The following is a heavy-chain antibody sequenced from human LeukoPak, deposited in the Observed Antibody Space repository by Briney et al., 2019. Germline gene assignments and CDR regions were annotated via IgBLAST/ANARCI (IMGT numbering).Heavy chain of an antibody. D-gene: IGHD6-13*01. J-gene: IGHJ5*02. V-gene: IGHV4-59*11. Sequence: SSETLSLTCSVSGGSITSHFWSWIRQPPGKGLEWIGYIHYSGSTNYNPSLKSRVTMSVDTSKNQFSLKLSSVTAADTAVYYCARVAAAGSNWFDPWGQGTLVTVSS. CDR3: ARVAAAGSNWFDP. CDR1: GGSITSHF. CDR2: IHYSGST.